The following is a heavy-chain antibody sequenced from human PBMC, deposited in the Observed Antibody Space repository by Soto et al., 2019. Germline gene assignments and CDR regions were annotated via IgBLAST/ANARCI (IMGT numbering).Heavy chain of an antibody. V-gene: IGHV1-8*02. CDR3: ATGRDYYDSSGYDY. Sequence: ASVKVSCKASGYTFTSYAMHWVRQAPGQGLEWMGWINPNSGGTIYAQKFQGRVTMTEDTSTDTAYMELSSLRSEDTAVYYCATGRDYYDSSGYDYWGQGTLVTVSS. D-gene: IGHD3-22*01. CDR1: GYTFTSYA. CDR2: INPNSGGT. J-gene: IGHJ4*02.